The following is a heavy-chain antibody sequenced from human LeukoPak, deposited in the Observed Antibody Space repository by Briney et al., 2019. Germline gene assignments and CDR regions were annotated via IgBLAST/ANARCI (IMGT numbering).Heavy chain of an antibody. D-gene: IGHD2-2*01. CDR2: IYTSGST. CDR1: GGSISSYY. CDR3: ARLPYCSSTSCPDAFDI. Sequence: PSETLSLTCGVSGGSISSYYWSWIRQPAGKGLEWIGRIYTSGSTNYNPSLKSRVTMSVDTSKNQFSLKLSSVTAADTAVYYCARLPYCSSTSCPDAFDIWGQGTMVPVSS. J-gene: IGHJ3*02. V-gene: IGHV4-4*07.